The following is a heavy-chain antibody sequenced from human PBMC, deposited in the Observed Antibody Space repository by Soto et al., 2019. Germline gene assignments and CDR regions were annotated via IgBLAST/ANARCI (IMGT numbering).Heavy chain of an antibody. CDR1: GGTFSSYA. CDR3: ARDIVVVVAATRENWFDP. CDR2: IIPIFGTA. V-gene: IGHV1-69*12. D-gene: IGHD2-15*01. Sequence: QVQLVQSGAEVKKPGSSVKVSCKASGGTFSSYAISWVRQAPGQGLEWMGGIIPIFGTANYAQKFQGRVTFTADESTSTAYMELSSLRSEDTAVYYCARDIVVVVAATRENWFDPWGQGTLVTVSS. J-gene: IGHJ5*02.